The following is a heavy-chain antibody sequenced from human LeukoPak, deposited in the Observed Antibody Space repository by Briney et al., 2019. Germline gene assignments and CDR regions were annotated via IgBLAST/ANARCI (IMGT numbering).Heavy chain of an antibody. D-gene: IGHD3-10*01. V-gene: IGHV4-59*08. Sequence: SETLSLTCTVSGGSISSYYWSWIRQPPGKGLEWIGYIYYSGSTNYNPSLKSRVTISVDTSKNQFSLKLSSVTAADTAVYYCARLRITMVRGVITKGGYFDYWGQGTLVTVYS. CDR2: IYYSGST. CDR1: GGSISSYY. CDR3: ARLRITMVRGVITKGGYFDY. J-gene: IGHJ4*02.